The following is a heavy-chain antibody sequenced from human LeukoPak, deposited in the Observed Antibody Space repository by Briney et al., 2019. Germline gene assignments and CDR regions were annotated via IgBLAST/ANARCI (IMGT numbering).Heavy chain of an antibody. J-gene: IGHJ4*02. V-gene: IGHV4-59*01. Sequence: SETLSLTCTVSGGSISSYYWSWILQPPGKGLEWIGYIYYSGSTNYNPSLKSRVTISVDTSKNQFSLKLSSVTAADTAVYYCARGQQQLVPDYWGQGTLVTVSS. CDR2: IYYSGST. CDR3: ARGQQQLVPDY. CDR1: GGSISSYY. D-gene: IGHD6-13*01.